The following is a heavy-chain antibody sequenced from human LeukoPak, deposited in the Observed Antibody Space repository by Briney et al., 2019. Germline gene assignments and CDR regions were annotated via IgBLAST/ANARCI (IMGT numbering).Heavy chain of an antibody. Sequence: GESLKISCKGSGYSFTSYWIGWVRQMPGKGLDWMGIIYPGDSDTRYSPSFQGQVTISADKSISTAYLQWSSLKASDTAMYFCARRGTYYDILTGYTTYYFDYWGQGTLVTVSS. J-gene: IGHJ4*02. CDR2: IYPGDSDT. CDR3: ARRGTYYDILTGYTTYYFDY. D-gene: IGHD3-9*01. V-gene: IGHV5-51*01. CDR1: GYSFTSYW.